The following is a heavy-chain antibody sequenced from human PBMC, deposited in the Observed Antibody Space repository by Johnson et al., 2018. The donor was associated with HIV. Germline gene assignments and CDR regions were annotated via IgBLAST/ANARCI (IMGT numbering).Heavy chain of an antibody. CDR3: ARAPGLVAAFDI. J-gene: IGHJ3*02. V-gene: IGHV3-66*01. CDR1: GFTVSGNY. D-gene: IGHD6-19*01. Sequence: EVQLVESGGGLVKPGGSLRLSCAASGFTVSGNYMNWVRQAPGKGLEWVSVIYSDGSTYYADSVQGRFTLYRDNSKNTLYLQMNSLRAVDPAVYYCARAPGLVAAFDIWGQGTMVTVSS. CDR2: IYSDGST.